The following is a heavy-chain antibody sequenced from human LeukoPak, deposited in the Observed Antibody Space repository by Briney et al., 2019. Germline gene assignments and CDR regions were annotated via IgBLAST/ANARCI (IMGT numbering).Heavy chain of an antibody. D-gene: IGHD3-3*01. CDR2: IRYDGSNK. V-gene: IGHV3-30*02. CDR1: GFTFSSYG. J-gene: IGHJ6*03. CDR3: AKEYYDFWSGYPDDYYYMDV. Sequence: GGSLRLSCAASGFTFSSYGMHWVRQAPGKGLEWVAFIRYDGSNKYYADSVKGRFTISRDNSKNTLYLQMNSLRAEDTAVYYCAKEYYDFWSGYPDDYYYMDVWGKGTTVTVSS.